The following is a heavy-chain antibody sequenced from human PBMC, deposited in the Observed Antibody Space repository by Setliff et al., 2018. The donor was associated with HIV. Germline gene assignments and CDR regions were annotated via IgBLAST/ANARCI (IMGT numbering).Heavy chain of an antibody. J-gene: IGHJ4*02. CDR1: GYSINNIHY. CDR2: IYDGGTT. Sequence: SETLSLTCDVSGYSINNIHYWGWIRQPPGKGLECLGNIYDGGTTHHNPSLKGRVTISIDTSKAQFSLKLISVTAADTAVYYCVRRDVSFLFGQFDSWGQGILVTVTS. V-gene: IGHV4-38-2*01. CDR3: VRRDVSFLFGQFDS. D-gene: IGHD3-10*02.